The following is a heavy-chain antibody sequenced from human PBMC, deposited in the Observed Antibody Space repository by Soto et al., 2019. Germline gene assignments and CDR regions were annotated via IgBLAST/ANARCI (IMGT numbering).Heavy chain of an antibody. V-gene: IGHV4-59*01. J-gene: IGHJ6*02. CDR1: GGSISSYY. CDR2: IYYSGST. Sequence: PSETLSLTCTVSGGSISSYYWSWIRQPPGKGLDWIGYIYYSGSTNYNPSLKSRVTISVDTSKNQFSLKLSSVTAADTAVYYCARVGVLGVQYYYGMDVWGQGTTVTVSS. CDR3: ARVGVLGVQYYYGMDV. D-gene: IGHD2-8*01.